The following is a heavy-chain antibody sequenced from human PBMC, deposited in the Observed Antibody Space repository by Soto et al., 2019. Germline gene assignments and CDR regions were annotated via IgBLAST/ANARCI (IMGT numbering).Heavy chain of an antibody. CDR3: ARSTGRAVPRSAFDI. Sequence: SETLSLTCTVSGGSISSYYWSWIRQPAGKGLERIPRIYTSGGTNYNPSLKSGVTMSVDTCQNQFSLNLSSPTAADTAVYYWARSTGRAVPRSAFDIWGQATMVTV. D-gene: IGHD6-19*01. CDR2: IYTSGGT. J-gene: IGHJ3*02. CDR1: GGSISSYY. V-gene: IGHV4-4*07.